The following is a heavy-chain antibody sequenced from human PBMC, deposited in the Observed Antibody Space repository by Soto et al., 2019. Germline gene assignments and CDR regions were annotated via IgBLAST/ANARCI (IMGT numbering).Heavy chain of an antibody. CDR1: GFTFISYA. CDR2: ISGSGDDT. D-gene: IGHD6-25*01. Sequence: EGQLLESGGGLIQPGGSLRLSCTASGFTFISYAMSWVRQAPGKGLEWVSGISGSGDDTYYADSVKGRFTISRDNSKNTLYRKMNSRRAEDAPVYYCAQEEAAGFDYGAQGTLVPVSS. J-gene: IGHJ4*02. CDR3: AQEEAAGFDY. V-gene: IGHV3-23*01.